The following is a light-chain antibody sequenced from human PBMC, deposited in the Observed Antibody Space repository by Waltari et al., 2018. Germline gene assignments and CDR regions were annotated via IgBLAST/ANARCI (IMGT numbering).Light chain of an antibody. J-gene: IGLJ3*02. CDR1: RSDVGGFNY. CDR2: EAT. V-gene: IGLV2-14*01. Sequence: QSALSQPASVSGSPGQSITISCTGARSDVGGFNYVSWYQQNPGKTPKLLIFEATKRHSGVSIRFSGSTSGNTASLTISELQAEDEADYYCSSYASSNFLVFGGGTKVTVL. CDR3: SSYASSNFLV.